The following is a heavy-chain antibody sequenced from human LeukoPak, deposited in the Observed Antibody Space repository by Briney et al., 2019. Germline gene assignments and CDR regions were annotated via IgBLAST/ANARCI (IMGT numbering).Heavy chain of an antibody. CDR1: GLTFSNYW. V-gene: IGHV3-74*01. CDR3: ATGYRDYGVGY. Sequence: GGSLRLSCAASGLTFSNYWMHWVRQAPGKGLAWVSLINTDGSTTTYADSVKGRFTISRDNAKNTLSLQMNSLRAEDTAVYYCATGYRDYGVGYWGQGTLVTVSS. J-gene: IGHJ4*02. D-gene: IGHD5-12*01. CDR2: INTDGSTT.